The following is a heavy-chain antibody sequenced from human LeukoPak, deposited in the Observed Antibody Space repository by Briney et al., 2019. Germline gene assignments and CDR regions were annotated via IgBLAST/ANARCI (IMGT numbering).Heavy chain of an antibody. Sequence: SETLSLTCAVSGDSISTSNWWTWVRHPPRKGLEWIGEIFHSGSTNYTPPLKRRVTISVDESKNQFSLKLTSVTAADTAAYYCAKPSWLSQNAFDIWAQGTMVTVSS. J-gene: IGHJ3*02. CDR3: AKPSWLSQNAFDI. CDR1: GDSISTSNW. D-gene: IGHD5-24*01. CDR2: IFHSGST. V-gene: IGHV4-4*02.